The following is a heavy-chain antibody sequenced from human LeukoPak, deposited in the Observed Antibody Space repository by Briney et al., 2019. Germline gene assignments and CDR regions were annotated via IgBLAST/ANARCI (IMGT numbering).Heavy chain of an antibody. CDR1: GGSISSYY. J-gene: IGHJ4*02. Sequence: SETLSLTCTVSGGSISSYYWSWIRQPPGKGLEWIGYIYYSGTTNYNPSLKSRVTISVDTSKDQFSLKLSSVTAADTAVYYCARGVYIAAAQYAYWGQGTLVTVSS. V-gene: IGHV4-59*01. CDR2: IYYSGTT. CDR3: ARGVYIAAAQYAY. D-gene: IGHD6-13*01.